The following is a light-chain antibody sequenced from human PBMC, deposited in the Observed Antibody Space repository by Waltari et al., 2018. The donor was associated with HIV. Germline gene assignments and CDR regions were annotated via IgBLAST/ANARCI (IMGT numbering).Light chain of an antibody. CDR1: QDISTW. Sequence: DIRMTQSPSSVSASVGGRVTINCRASQDISTWLAWYQQRPGKAPKLLIYVASTLQSGVPSRFSGSGSGTDFTLTISSLQTEDFATYYCQQTHSFPWTFGQGTKVEIK. J-gene: IGKJ1*01. V-gene: IGKV1-12*01. CDR2: VAS. CDR3: QQTHSFPWT.